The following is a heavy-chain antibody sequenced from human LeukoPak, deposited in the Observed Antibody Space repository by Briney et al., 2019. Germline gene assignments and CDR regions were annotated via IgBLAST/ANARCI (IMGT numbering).Heavy chain of an antibody. Sequence: PSETLSLTCTVSGSSISSAYYWGWIRQPPGKGLEWIGTIYHSGNTYYNPSLKSRVTISVDTSNNQFSLKLSSVTAADTAVYYCARDNSVRDEAWWFNPWGQGTLVTVSS. J-gene: IGHJ5*02. V-gene: IGHV4-38-2*02. CDR2: IYHSGNT. D-gene: IGHD5-24*01. CDR1: GSSISSAYY. CDR3: ARDNSVRDEAWWFNP.